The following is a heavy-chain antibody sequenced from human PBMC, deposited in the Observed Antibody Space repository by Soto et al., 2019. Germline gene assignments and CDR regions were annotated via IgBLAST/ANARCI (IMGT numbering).Heavy chain of an antibody. Sequence: GGSLRLSXAASGFTVSSNYMSWVRQAPGKGLEWVSVIYSGGSTYYADSVKGRFTISRANSKNTLYLQMNSLRAEDTAVYYCARDRYSSSSGDAFDIWGQGTVVTVSS. CDR3: ARDRYSSSSGDAFDI. CDR2: IYSGGST. CDR1: GFTVSSNY. J-gene: IGHJ3*02. D-gene: IGHD6-6*01. V-gene: IGHV3-53*01.